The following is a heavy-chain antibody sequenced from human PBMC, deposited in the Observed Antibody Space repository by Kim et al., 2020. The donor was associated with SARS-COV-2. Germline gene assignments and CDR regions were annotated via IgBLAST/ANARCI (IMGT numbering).Heavy chain of an antibody. CDR1: GGSISGSSYY. V-gene: IGHV4-39*01. CDR3: VRRPRGYFAA. Sequence: SETLSLTCTVSGGSISGSSYYWGWIRQPPGKGLEWIGTIYYSGTTYYNPSLKSRVTISVDTSKNQFSLKLSPVTAADTAVYYCVRRPRGYFAAWGQGTL. CDR2: IYYSGTT. D-gene: IGHD3-9*01. J-gene: IGHJ5*02.